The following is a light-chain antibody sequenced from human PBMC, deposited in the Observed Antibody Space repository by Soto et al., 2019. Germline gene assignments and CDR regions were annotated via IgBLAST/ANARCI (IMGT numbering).Light chain of an antibody. CDR3: QQYGISPPWT. CDR2: GAS. CDR1: QSFNRNY. Sequence: EIVLTQSPGTLSLSLGERATLSCRASQSFNRNYLAWYQQKPGQAPRLLFYGASNRATGIPDRFSGSGSGTDFTLTISRLEPEDFAVYYCQQYGISPPWTFGQGTKVEIK. V-gene: IGKV3-20*01. J-gene: IGKJ1*01.